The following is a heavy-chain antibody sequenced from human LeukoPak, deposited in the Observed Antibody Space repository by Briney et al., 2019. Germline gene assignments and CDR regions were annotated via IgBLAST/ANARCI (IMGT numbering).Heavy chain of an antibody. D-gene: IGHD4-11*01. CDR2: IKQDGSEK. J-gene: IGHJ4*02. V-gene: IGHV3-7*01. Sequence: GGSLRLSCAASGFTLSSYWMSWVRQAPGKGLEWVANIKQDGSEKYYVDSVKGRFTISRDNAKNSLYLQMNSLRAEDTAVYYCARTGTTFDYWGQGTLATVSS. CDR1: GFTLSSYW. CDR3: ARTGTTFDY.